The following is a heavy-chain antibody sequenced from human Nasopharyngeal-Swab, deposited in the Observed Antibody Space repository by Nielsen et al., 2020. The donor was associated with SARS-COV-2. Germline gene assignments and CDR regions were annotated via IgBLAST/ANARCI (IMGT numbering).Heavy chain of an antibody. CDR3: AREEGHWFDP. J-gene: IGHJ5*02. Sequence: SETLLTCTVSGGSISSYYWSWIRQPAGKGLEWIGRIYTSGSTNYNPSLKSRVTMSVDTSKNQFSLKLSSVTAADTAVYYCAREEGHWFDPWGQGTLVTVSS. CDR2: IYTSGST. V-gene: IGHV4-4*07. CDR1: GGSISSYY.